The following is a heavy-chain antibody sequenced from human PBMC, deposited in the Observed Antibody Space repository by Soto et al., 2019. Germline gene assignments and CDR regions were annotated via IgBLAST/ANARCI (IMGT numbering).Heavy chain of an antibody. D-gene: IGHD5-12*01. V-gene: IGHV4-30-2*01. Sequence: SETQSVTCAVSGGSSSSGRDSWGWIRQPPGKGLEWIGYIYHSGSTYYNPSLKSRVTISVDRSKNQFSLKLSSVTAADTAVYYCAAGGGLPRYYWGQGTLVTVSS. CDR2: IYHSGST. CDR1: GGSSSSGRDS. CDR3: AAGGGLPRYY. J-gene: IGHJ4*02.